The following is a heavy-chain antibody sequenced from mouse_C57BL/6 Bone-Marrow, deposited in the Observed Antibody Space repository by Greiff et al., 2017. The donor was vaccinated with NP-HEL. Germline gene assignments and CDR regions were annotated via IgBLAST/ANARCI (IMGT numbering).Heavy chain of an antibody. CDR1: GYTFTSYG. D-gene: IGHD2-4*01. Sequence: VKLQESGAELARPGASVKLSCKASGYTFTSYGISWVKQRTGQGLEWIGEIYPRSGNTYYNEKFKGKATLTADKSSSTAYMELRSLTSEDSAVYFCARDDYDGGWYFDVWGTGTTVTVSS. CDR3: ARDDYDGGWYFDV. V-gene: IGHV1-81*01. CDR2: IYPRSGNT. J-gene: IGHJ1*03.